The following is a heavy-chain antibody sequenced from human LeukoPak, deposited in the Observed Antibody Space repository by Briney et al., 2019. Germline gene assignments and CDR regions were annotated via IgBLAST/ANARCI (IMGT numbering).Heavy chain of an antibody. CDR3: ARCPYDSTGYYSVPSHLDY. D-gene: IGHD3-22*01. CDR1: GFTFSSYW. CDR2: IKQDGSAK. Sequence: GGSLRLSCAASGFTFSSYWMTWVRQAPGKGLEWVADIKQDGSAKYYVDSLRGRFSISRDNVKNSLFLQMNSLSDDDTAVYYCARCPYDSTGYYSVPSHLDYWGQGTLVTVSS. J-gene: IGHJ4*02. V-gene: IGHV3-7*01.